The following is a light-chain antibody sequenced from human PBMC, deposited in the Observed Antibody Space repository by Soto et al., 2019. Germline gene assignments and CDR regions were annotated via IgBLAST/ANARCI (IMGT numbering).Light chain of an antibody. CDR1: QSVSSTY. J-gene: IGKJ2*01. CDR3: QQYGRSPPFT. Sequence: EIVLTQSPGTLSLSPGERATLSCRASQSVSSTYIAWYQQNPGQAPRLLIYGASSRPTGIPDRFSGSGSGTDFTVTISRLEPEDFAVYFCQQYGRSPPFTFGQGTKVEIK. CDR2: GAS. V-gene: IGKV3-20*01.